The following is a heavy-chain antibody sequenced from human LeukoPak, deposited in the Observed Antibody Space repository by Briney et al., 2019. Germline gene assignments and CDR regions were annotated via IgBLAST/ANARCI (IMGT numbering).Heavy chain of an antibody. CDR1: GYSFTSYW. J-gene: IGHJ4*02. CDR2: IYPGDSDT. CDR3: ARSLAVAGRAAGY. D-gene: IGHD6-19*01. V-gene: IGHV5-51*01. Sequence: GESLKISCKGSGYSFTSYWIGWVRQMPGKGLEWMGIIYPGDSDTRYSPSFQGQVTISADKSISTTYLQWSSLKASDTAMYYCARSLAVAGRAAGYWGQGTLVTVSS.